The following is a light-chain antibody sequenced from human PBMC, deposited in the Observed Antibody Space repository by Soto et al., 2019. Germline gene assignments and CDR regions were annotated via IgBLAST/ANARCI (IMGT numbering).Light chain of an antibody. CDR3: LLYYGGAQLV. CDR2: TTN. J-gene: IGLJ3*02. CDR1: TGAVTSGNY. V-gene: IGLV7-43*01. Sequence: QAVVTQEPSLTVSPGGTVTLTCASSTGAVTSGNYPSWFQQKPGQTPRTLIYTTNKKHSWTPARFSGSLLGDKAALTLSGEQHEDEAEYYCLLYYGGAQLVFGGGTQLTVL.